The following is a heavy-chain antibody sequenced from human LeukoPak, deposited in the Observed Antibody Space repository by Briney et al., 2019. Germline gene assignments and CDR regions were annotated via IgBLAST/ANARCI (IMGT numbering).Heavy chain of an antibody. J-gene: IGHJ4*02. CDR1: GFTFSSYS. CDR2: ISSSSSYI. D-gene: IGHD6-19*01. Sequence: PGGSLRLSCAASGFTFSSYSMNWLRQAPGKGLEWVSSISSSSSYIYYADSVKGRFTISRDNAKNSLYLQMNSLRAEDTAVYYCAREWVAVAGIDYWGQGTLVTVSA. V-gene: IGHV3-21*01. CDR3: AREWVAVAGIDY.